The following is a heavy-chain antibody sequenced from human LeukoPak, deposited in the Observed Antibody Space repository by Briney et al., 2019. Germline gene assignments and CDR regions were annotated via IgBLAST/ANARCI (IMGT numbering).Heavy chain of an antibody. V-gene: IGHV3-21*01. CDR1: GFTFSSYS. CDR3: ARDGYCSSTSCWAMYYYYGMDV. Sequence: GGSLRLSCAASGFTFSSYSMNWVRQAPGKGLEWLSSISSSSSYIYYADSVKGRFTISRDNAKNSLYLQMNSLRAEDTAVYYCARDGYCSSTSCWAMYYYYGMDVWGKGTTVTASS. J-gene: IGHJ6*04. CDR2: ISSSSSYI. D-gene: IGHD2-2*03.